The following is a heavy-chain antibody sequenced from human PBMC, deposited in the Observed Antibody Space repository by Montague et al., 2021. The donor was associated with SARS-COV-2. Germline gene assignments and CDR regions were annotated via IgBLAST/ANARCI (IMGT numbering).Heavy chain of an antibody. CDR2: IYWDDDE. CDR3: APLGFDSRSYYTPHNWFDP. CDR1: GISLSTSGGG. D-gene: IGHD3-10*01. J-gene: IGHJ5*02. V-gene: IGHV2-5*02. Sequence: PALVKPTQTLTLTCTFSGISLSTSGGGVAWIRQPPGKALEWLALIYWDDDERYSPSMRSRLTITKDTSENQVVLRMTHMDPMDTATYYCAPLGFDSRSYYTPHNWFDPWGQGILVTVSS.